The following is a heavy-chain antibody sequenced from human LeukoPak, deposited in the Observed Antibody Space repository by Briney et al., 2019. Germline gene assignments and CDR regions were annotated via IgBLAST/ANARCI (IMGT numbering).Heavy chain of an antibody. D-gene: IGHD6-6*01. CDR3: ANWIGSSSRDY. CDR1: GFTFSTYA. V-gene: IGHV3-23*01. CDR2: INSIGDEI. Sequence: GGSLRLSCAASGFTFSTYAMTWVRQAPGKGLEWVSGINSIGDEIYYAHSVRGRFTISRDNSNNELYLQMDSLRAEDTAVYYCANWIGSSSRDYWGQGTLVTVSS. J-gene: IGHJ4*02.